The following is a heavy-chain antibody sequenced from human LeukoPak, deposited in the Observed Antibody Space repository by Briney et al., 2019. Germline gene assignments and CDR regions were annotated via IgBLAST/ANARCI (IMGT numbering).Heavy chain of an antibody. J-gene: IGHJ4*02. CDR1: GGPISSYY. CDR2: IYYSGST. Sequence: SETLSLTCTVSGGPISSYYWSWIRQPPGKGLEWIGYIYYSGSTNYNPSLKSRVTISVDTSKNQLSLKLASVTAADTAVYFCARWDDSAWAFGSWGPGTLVTVSS. V-gene: IGHV4-59*08. D-gene: IGHD6-19*01. CDR3: ARWDDSAWAFGS.